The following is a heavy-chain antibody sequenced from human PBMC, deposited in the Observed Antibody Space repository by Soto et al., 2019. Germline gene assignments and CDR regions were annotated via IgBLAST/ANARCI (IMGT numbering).Heavy chain of an antibody. CDR1: GGTFSSYA. Sequence: QVQLVQSGAEVKKPGSSVKVSCKASGGTFSSYAISWVRRAPGQGLEWMGGIIPIFGTANYAQKFQGRVTITADESTSTAYMELSSLRSEDTAVYYCARDANPYYYDSSGYRRVVDYWGQGTLVTVSS. D-gene: IGHD3-22*01. J-gene: IGHJ4*02. CDR3: ARDANPYYYDSSGYRRVVDY. CDR2: IIPIFGTA. V-gene: IGHV1-69*12.